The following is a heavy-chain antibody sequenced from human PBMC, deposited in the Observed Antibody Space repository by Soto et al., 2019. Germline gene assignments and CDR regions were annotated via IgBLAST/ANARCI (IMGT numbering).Heavy chain of an antibody. CDR2: IYYSGST. D-gene: IGHD2-15*01. CDR1: GGSISSYY. CDR3: ARESYGGSINYSDY. V-gene: IGHV4-59*01. J-gene: IGHJ4*02. Sequence: SETLSLTCTVSGGSISSYYWSWIRQPPGKGLEWIGYIYYSGSTNYNPSLKSRVTISVDTSKNQFSLKLSSVTAADTAVYYCARESYGGSINYSDYWGQGTLVTVSS.